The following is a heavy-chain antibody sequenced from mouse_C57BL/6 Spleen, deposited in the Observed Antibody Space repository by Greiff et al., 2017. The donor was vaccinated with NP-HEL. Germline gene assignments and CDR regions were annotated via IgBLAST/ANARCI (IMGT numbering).Heavy chain of an antibody. D-gene: IGHD1-1*01. Sequence: VQLQQPGAELVKPGASVKLSCKASGYTFTSYWMQWVKQRPGQGLEWIGEIDPSDSYTNYNQKFKGKATLTVDTSSSTAYMQLSSLTSEDSAVYYCARGAIYYGSSSYYFDYWGQGTTLTVSS. CDR1: GYTFTSYW. J-gene: IGHJ2*01. V-gene: IGHV1-50*01. CDR2: IDPSDSYT. CDR3: ARGAIYYGSSSYYFDY.